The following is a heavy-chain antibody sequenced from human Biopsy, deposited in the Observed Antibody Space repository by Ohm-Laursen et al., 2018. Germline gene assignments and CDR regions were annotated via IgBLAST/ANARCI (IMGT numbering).Heavy chain of an antibody. J-gene: IGHJ4*02. CDR1: GYTFTNYN. D-gene: IGHD3-10*01. CDR3: ARDPRYGYGSYFDY. CDR2: MNPNSGNT. V-gene: IGHV1-8*01. Sequence: ASVKVSCKAPGYTFTNYNVNWVRQATGQGLERMGWMNPNSGNTGYAQKFQGRVTMTRDTSISTAYMELSRLRSDDTAVYYCARDPRYGYGSYFDYWGQGTLVAVSS.